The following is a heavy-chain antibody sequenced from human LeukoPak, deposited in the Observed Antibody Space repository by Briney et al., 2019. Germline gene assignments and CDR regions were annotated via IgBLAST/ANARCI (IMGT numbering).Heavy chain of an antibody. CDR3: TRHPADSSGSGRVDH. V-gene: IGHV3-73*01. CDR2: IRSKVNSYAT. D-gene: IGHD3-22*01. Sequence: GGSLRLSCAASGFTFSGSAMHWVRQASGKGLEWVGRIRSKVNSYATAYAASVKGRFTISRDDSKNTAYLQMNSLKTEDTAVYYCTRHPADSSGSGRVDHWGQGTLVTVSS. J-gene: IGHJ4*02. CDR1: GFTFSGSA.